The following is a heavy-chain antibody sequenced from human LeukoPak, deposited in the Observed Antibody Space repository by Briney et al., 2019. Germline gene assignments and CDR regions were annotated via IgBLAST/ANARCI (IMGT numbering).Heavy chain of an antibody. J-gene: IGHJ5*02. CDR1: GYTFTSYD. D-gene: IGHD6-19*01. CDR3: ARGYSSGWYGYNWFDP. CDR2: MNPNSGNT. Sequence: GASVKVSCKASGYTFTSYDINWVRQATGQGLEWMGWMNPNSGNTGYAQKFQGRVTMTRNTSISTAYMELSSLRSEDTAVYYCARGYSSGWYGYNWFDPWGQGTLVTVSS. V-gene: IGHV1-8*01.